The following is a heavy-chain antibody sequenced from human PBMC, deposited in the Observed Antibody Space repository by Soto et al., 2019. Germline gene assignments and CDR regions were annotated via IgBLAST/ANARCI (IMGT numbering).Heavy chain of an antibody. J-gene: IGHJ5*01. CDR1: GFTFSSYT. CDR3: SKDHGYYSSTSCYAKWFDP. Sequence: GGSLRLSCAASGFTFSSYTMSWVREAPGKGLEWVSAISGSGGSTYYADSVKGRFTISRDNSKNTLYLQMNSLRAEDTAVYYCSKDHGYYSSTSCYAKWFDPWGQGTLVTVSS. CDR2: ISGSGGST. V-gene: IGHV3-23*01. D-gene: IGHD2-2*03.